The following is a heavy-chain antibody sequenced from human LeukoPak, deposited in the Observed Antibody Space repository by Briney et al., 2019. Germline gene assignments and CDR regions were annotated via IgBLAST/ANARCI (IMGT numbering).Heavy chain of an antibody. CDR3: AKELRGYSYGLRNNWFDP. Sequence: GGSLRLSCAASGFTFSSYGMHWVRQAPGKGLEWVAVISYDGSNKYCADSVKGRFTISRDNSKNTLYLQMNSLRAEDTAVYYCAKELRGYSYGLRNNWFDPWGQGTLVTVSS. CDR1: GFTFSSYG. V-gene: IGHV3-30*18. J-gene: IGHJ5*02. D-gene: IGHD5-18*01. CDR2: ISYDGSNK.